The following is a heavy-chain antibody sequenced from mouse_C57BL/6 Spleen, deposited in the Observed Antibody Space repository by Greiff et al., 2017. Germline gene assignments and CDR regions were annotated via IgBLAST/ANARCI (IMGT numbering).Heavy chain of an antibody. Sequence: QVQLQQSGPELVKPGASVKISCKASGYAFSSSWMNWVKQRPGKGLEWIGRIYPGDGDTNYNGKFKGKATLTADKSSSTAYMQLSSLTAADSAVYFCARGGGFAYWCQGTLVTVSA. J-gene: IGHJ3*01. CDR3: ARGGGFAY. V-gene: IGHV1-82*01. CDR1: GYAFSSSW. CDR2: IYPGDGDT.